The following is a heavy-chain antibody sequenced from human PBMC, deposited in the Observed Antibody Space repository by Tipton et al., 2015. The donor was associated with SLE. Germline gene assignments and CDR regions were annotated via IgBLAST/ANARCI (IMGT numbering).Heavy chain of an antibody. J-gene: IGHJ4*02. V-gene: IGHV4-59*01. Sequence: TLSLTCTVSGASISTFYWSWIRQPPGKGLEWIGFIYYSGTTNNNPSLKSRVTISVDTSKNQISLRLTSVTAADSAVYYCSRSAGESHYPFSFDLWGQGTQVTVSS. D-gene: IGHD2-21*01. CDR2: IYYSGTT. CDR3: SRSAGESHYPFSFDL. CDR1: GASISTFY.